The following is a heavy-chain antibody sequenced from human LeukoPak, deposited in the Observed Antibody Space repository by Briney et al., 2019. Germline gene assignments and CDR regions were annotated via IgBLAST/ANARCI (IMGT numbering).Heavy chain of an antibody. Sequence: PSETLSLTCAVYGGSFSGYYWSWIRQPPGKGLEWIGEINHSGSTNYNPSLKSRVTISVDTSKNQFSLKLSSVTAADTAVYYCARGRITRYSGYDWFPPHPFYYYYGMDVWGQGTTVTVSS. CDR1: GGSFSGYY. CDR3: ARGRITRYSGYDWFPPHPFYYYYGMDV. CDR2: INHSGST. V-gene: IGHV4-34*01. J-gene: IGHJ6*02. D-gene: IGHD5-12*01.